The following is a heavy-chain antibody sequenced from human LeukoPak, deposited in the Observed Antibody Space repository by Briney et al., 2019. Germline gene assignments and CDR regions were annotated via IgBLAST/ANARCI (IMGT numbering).Heavy chain of an antibody. Sequence: SETLSLTCTVSGGSIISSDYHWGWVRQPPGKGLEWIVTISYSGNTDYNPSLRSQVTISVDTSNNQFSLRLGSVTAADTAVYHCARHCCSGPAKRVFDIWGQGTMVTVSS. CDR1: GGSIISSDYH. D-gene: IGHD2-15*01. J-gene: IGHJ3*02. CDR3: ARHCCSGPAKRVFDI. CDR2: ISYSGNT. V-gene: IGHV4-39*01.